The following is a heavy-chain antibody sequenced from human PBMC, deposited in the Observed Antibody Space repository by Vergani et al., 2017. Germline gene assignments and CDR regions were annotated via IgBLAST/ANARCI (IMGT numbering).Heavy chain of an antibody. D-gene: IGHD3-10*01. V-gene: IGHV3-48*03. Sequence: EVQLVESGGGLVQPGGSLRLSCAASGFTFSSYEMNWVRQAPGKGLEWVSYISSSGSTIYYADSVKGRFTISRDNAKNSLYLQMNSLRAEDTAVYYCASLLWFGVYPWGQGTLVTVSS. CDR2: ISSSGSTI. J-gene: IGHJ5*02. CDR3: ASLLWFGVYP. CDR1: GFTFSSYE.